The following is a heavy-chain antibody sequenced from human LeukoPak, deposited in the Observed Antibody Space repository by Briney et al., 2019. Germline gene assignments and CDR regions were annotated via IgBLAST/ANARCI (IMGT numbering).Heavy chain of an antibody. CDR1: GYAFTAYY. CDR2: INPNSGGT. V-gene: IGHV1-2*02. J-gene: IGHJ4*02. CDR3: AKEEDILGIPTVDF. Sequence: GASVKVSCKASGYAFTAYYMHWVRQAPRQGLEWMRWINPNSGGTNYAQKFHGRVTMTTDTSISTVYMELSSLTSDDTAVYYCAKEEDILGIPTVDFWGQGTLVTVPS. D-gene: IGHD5-12*01.